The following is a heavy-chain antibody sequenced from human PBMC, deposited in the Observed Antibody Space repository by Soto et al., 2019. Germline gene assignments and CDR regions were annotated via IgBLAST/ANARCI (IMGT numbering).Heavy chain of an antibody. J-gene: IGHJ4*02. Sequence: PGGSLRLSCAASGFTFSSYWMHWVRQAPGKGLVWVSRINNDESSTNYADSVKGRFTTSRDNAKNTLYLQVNSLRVEDTAVYYCARGAYMIRGIINYYFDYWGQGTLVTVSS. CDR3: ARGAYMIRGIINYYFDY. CDR1: GFTFSSYW. V-gene: IGHV3-74*01. D-gene: IGHD3-10*01. CDR2: INNDESST.